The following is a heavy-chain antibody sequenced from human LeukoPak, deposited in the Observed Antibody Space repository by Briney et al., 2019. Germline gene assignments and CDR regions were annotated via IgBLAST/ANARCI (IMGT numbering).Heavy chain of an antibody. V-gene: IGHV1-46*01. CDR1: GYTFTNYY. D-gene: IGHD3-22*01. CDR3: ARDHFDSSGYYYLLGYFEH. Sequence: ASVKGSCKASGYTFTNYYVHWVRQAPGQGLEWRGIIKPSGGGTSYALKFQGRVTMTRDTSTSTAYMELSSLRSEDTAVYYCARDHFDSSGYYYLLGYFEHWGQGTLVTVSS. CDR2: IKPSGGGT. J-gene: IGHJ1*01.